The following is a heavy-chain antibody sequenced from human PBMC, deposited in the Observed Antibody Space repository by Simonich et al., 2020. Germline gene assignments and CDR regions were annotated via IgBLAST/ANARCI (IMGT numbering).Heavy chain of an antibody. CDR1: GFSCRSYS. CDR3: ARDTSYYGSVSYYFDY. J-gene: IGHJ4*02. V-gene: IGHV3-21*01. D-gene: IGHD3-10*01. CDR2: ISSSSSYI. Sequence: GGGLVKPGGSLRLSCAASGFSCRSYSMNWVRQAPGKWLEWVSSISSSSSYIYYADSVKGRFTISRDNAKNSLYLQMNSLRAEDTAVYYCARDTSYYGSVSYYFDYWGQGTLVTVSS.